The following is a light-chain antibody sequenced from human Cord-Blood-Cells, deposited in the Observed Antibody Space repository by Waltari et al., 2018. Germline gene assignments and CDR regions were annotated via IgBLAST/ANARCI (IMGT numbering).Light chain of an antibody. CDR2: DVS. CDR3: SSYTSSSTVV. Sequence: QSALTQPASVSGSPGQSLTISCTGTRSDVGGYNYVSWYQKHPGKAPTHMIYDVSNRPSGVSTRFSGAKSGNTASMTISGLQAEDEADYYCSSYTSSSTVVFGGGTKLTVL. CDR1: RSDVGGYNY. J-gene: IGLJ2*01. V-gene: IGLV2-14*01.